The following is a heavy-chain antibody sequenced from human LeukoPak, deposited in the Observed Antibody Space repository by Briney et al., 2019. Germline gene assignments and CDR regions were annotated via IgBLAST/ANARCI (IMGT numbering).Heavy chain of an antibody. V-gene: IGHV1-46*01. CDR2: INPSGGST. J-gene: IGHJ4*02. CDR1: GYTFTSYY. CDR3: ARDRDTYYDLLTGYSSYYFDY. D-gene: IGHD3-9*01. Sequence: ASVKVSCKASGYTFTSYYMHWVRQAPGQGLEWMGIINPSGGSTSYAQKFQGRVTMTRDTSTSTVYMELSSLRSEDTAVYYCARDRDTYYDLLTGYSSYYFDYWGQGTLVTLSS.